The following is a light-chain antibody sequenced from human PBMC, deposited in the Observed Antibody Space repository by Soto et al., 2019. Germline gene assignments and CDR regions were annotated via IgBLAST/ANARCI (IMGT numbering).Light chain of an antibody. J-gene: IGKJ3*01. CDR1: QGISSY. V-gene: IGKV1-27*01. CDR3: QKYNSAPLT. Sequence: DIQMTQSPSSLSASVGDRVTITCRASQGISSYLAWYQQKPGKVPKLLIYVASTLQSGVPSRFSGSGSGTDFIITISSLQPEDVATYYCQKYNSAPLTFGPGTKVDIK. CDR2: VAS.